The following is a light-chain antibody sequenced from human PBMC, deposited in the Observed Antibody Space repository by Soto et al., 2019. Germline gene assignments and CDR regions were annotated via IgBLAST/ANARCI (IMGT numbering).Light chain of an antibody. CDR1: SSNIGNNY. J-gene: IGLJ2*01. CDR3: GTWDTSLSAEVV. V-gene: IGLV1-51*01. CDR2: DNN. Sequence: QSVLTQPPSVSAAPGQTVTISCSGSSSNIGNNYVSWYQQLPGTAPKLLIYDNNKRPSGIPDRFSGSKSDTSATLDITGLQTGDEADYYCGTWDTSLSAEVVFGGGTKVTVL.